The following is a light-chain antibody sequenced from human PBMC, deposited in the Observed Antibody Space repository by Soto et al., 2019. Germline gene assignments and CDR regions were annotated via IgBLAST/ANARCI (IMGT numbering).Light chain of an antibody. Sequence: DIQMTQSPSSLSASVGDRVTITCRASQSIRSYLNWYQQKPGKAPKLLIYAASSLQSGVPSRFSGSGSGTDFTLTISSLQPEDFATDYCQQSYSTPVTFGPGTKVYIK. CDR3: QQSYSTPVT. V-gene: IGKV1-39*01. CDR1: QSIRSY. J-gene: IGKJ3*01. CDR2: AAS.